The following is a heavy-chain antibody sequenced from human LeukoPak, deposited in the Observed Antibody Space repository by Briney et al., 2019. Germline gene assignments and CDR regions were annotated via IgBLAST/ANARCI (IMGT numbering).Heavy chain of an antibody. D-gene: IGHD3-9*01. CDR1: GFTFSSYA. J-gene: IGHJ5*02. Sequence: GGSLRLSCAASGFTFSSYAMHWVRQVPGKGLEWVAVISYGGSNKYYADSVKGRFTISRDNSKSTLYLQMNSLRAEDTAVYYCARGLYDILTGFDPWGQGTLVTVSS. V-gene: IGHV3-30-3*01. CDR2: ISYGGSNK. CDR3: ARGLYDILTGFDP.